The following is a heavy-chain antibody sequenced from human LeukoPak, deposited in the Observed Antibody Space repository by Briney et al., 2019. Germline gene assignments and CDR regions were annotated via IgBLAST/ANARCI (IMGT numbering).Heavy chain of an antibody. V-gene: IGHV4-30-4*01. CDR2: ISYSGST. CDR3: AREPHSSGYYPGGHY. CDR1: GASISSGDYY. Sequence: SETLSLTCAVSGASISSGDYYWSWVRQPPQKGLEWIGYISYSGSTYYNPSLKSRVTISIDTSKNQLSLKLSSVTAADTAVYYCAREPHSSGYYPGGHYWGQGTLVTVSS. J-gene: IGHJ4*02. D-gene: IGHD3-22*01.